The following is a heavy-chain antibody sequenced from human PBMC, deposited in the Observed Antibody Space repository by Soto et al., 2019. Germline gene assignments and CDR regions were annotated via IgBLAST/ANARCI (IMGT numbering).Heavy chain of an antibody. Sequence: QITLKESGPPLVKPTQTLTLTCNFSGFSLSTSGVGVGWIRQPPGKALEWLALVYWDDDKRYSPSLKSRLTIXTXXSKNQVDLRMANMDPVDTATYYCARHMTTVGYFDYWGQGTLVTVSS. CDR1: GFSLSTSGVG. D-gene: IGHD4-17*01. V-gene: IGHV2-5*02. CDR2: VYWDDDK. CDR3: ARHMTTVGYFDY. J-gene: IGHJ4*02.